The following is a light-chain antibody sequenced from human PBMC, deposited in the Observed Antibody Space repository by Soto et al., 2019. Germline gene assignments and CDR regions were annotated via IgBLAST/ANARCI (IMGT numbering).Light chain of an antibody. V-gene: IGKV4-1*01. CDR2: WAS. CDR3: QQYFSTPIT. J-gene: IGKJ5*01. CDR1: QSVLYSSNNKNY. Sequence: DLLRTQSPDSLAFSLGERATINCKSSQSVLYSSNNKNYLTWYQQKPGQPPKLLIYWASTRESGVPDRFSGSGSGTDFTLTISSLQAEDAAVYYCQQYFSTPITFGQGTRLEIK.